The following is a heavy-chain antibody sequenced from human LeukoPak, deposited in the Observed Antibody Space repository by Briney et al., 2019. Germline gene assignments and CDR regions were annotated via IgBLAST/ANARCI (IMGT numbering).Heavy chain of an antibody. J-gene: IGHJ4*02. CDR1: GFTFSHYW. CDR2: INYDGSAK. Sequence: GGSLRLSCAASGFTFSHYWMQWVRQAPGKGLEWVANINYDGSAKYYVDSVKGRFTNSRDSAKNSLYLQMNSLRVDDTAVYYCTRGDPDFWGQGTLVTVSS. CDR3: TRGDPDF. D-gene: IGHD3-3*01. V-gene: IGHV3-7*01.